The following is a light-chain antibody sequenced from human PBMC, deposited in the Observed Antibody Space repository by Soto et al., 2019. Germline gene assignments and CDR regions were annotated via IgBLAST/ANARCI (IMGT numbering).Light chain of an antibody. CDR3: QQYKSFSLT. J-gene: IGKJ4*01. V-gene: IGKV1-5*03. Sequence: DIQMTQSPSTLSASVGDRVTITCRASQSIDSWLAWYQQKPGKAPKLLIYKTSNLESGVPSRFSGSGAGTEVSLTLSSLQPDEFATYYCQQYKSFSLTFGGGTMVEFK. CDR1: QSIDSW. CDR2: KTS.